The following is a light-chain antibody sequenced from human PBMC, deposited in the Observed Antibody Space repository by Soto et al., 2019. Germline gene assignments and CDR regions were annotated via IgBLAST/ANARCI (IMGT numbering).Light chain of an antibody. CDR3: AVWDDRLNGHV. Sequence: QSALTQPPSASGTPGQRVTISCYGSSSNMGSNTVHWFQQFPGTAPRLLISTNDQRPSGVPDRFIGSNSDTSASLAISGLQFEDEADYYCAVWDDRLNGHVFGTGTKVTVL. J-gene: IGLJ1*01. CDR2: TND. V-gene: IGLV1-44*01. CDR1: SSNMGSNT.